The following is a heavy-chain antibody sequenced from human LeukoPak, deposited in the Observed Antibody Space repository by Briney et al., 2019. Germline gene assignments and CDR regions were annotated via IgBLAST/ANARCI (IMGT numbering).Heavy chain of an antibody. CDR3: ARDPRAIFGVVIDLAWFDP. D-gene: IGHD3-3*01. CDR1: GFTFSSYS. CDR2: ISSSSSTI. J-gene: IGHJ5*02. Sequence: PGGSLRLSCAASGFTFSSYSMNWVRQAPGKGLEWVSYISSSSSTICYADSVKGRFTISRDNAKNSLYLQMNSLRAEDTAVYYCARDPRAIFGVVIDLAWFDPWGQGTLVTVSS. V-gene: IGHV3-48*01.